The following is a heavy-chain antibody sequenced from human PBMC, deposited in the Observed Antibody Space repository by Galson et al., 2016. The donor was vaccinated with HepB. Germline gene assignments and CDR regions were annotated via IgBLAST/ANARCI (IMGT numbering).Heavy chain of an antibody. CDR2: ILNSGAST. CDR1: GFTFSSYA. J-gene: IGHJ5*02. Sequence: SLRLSCAASGFTFSSYAMNWVRQAPGKGLEWVSAILNSGASTSYADSVKGRFTTSRDNSKNTVYLQMNNLRAEDTAVYYCAKCLWVRGVYPFDPWGQGTLVTVSS. V-gene: IGHV3-23*01. CDR3: AKCLWVRGVYPFDP. D-gene: IGHD3-10*01.